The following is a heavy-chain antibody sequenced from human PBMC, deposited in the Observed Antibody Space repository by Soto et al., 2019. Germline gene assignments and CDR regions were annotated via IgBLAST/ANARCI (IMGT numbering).Heavy chain of an antibody. V-gene: IGHV4-59*01. CDR3: ARTTVTPPLYYYYMDV. D-gene: IGHD4-17*01. CDR1: GGSISSYY. CDR2: IYYSGST. J-gene: IGHJ6*03. Sequence: PSETLSLTCTVSGGSISSYYWSWIRQPPGKGLEWIGYIYYSGSTNYNPSLKSRVTISVDTSKNQFSLKLSSVTAADTAVYYCARTTVTPPLYYYYMDVWGKGTTVTVSS.